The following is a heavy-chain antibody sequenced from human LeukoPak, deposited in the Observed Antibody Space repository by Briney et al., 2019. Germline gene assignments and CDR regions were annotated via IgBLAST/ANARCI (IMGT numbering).Heavy chain of an antibody. Sequence: SLRLSCVASGFSFDDYAMHWVRQAPGEGLGWVSGFSWNSGSTDYADSVKGRFTINRDNAKNSLYLQMNSLRAEDTALYYCAKDFDRRGYPRDAFDSWGQGTMVTVSS. V-gene: IGHV3-9*01. CDR3: AKDFDRRGYPRDAFDS. CDR1: GFSFDDYA. CDR2: FSWNSGST. D-gene: IGHD3-22*01. J-gene: IGHJ3*02.